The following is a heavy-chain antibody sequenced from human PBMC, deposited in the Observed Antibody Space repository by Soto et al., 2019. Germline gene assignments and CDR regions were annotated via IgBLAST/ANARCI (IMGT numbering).Heavy chain of an antibody. CDR2: ISSSSSYI. CDR1: GFTFISDS. D-gene: IGHD1-26*01. J-gene: IGHJ4*02. CDR3: ARDEFLYSGSYIH. V-gene: IGHV3-21*01. Sequence: LRLCCAASGFTFISDSMNWVRQAPGKGLEWVSSISSSSSYIYYADSVKGRFTISRDNAKNSLYLQMNSLRAEDTAVYYCARDEFLYSGSYIHWGQGTLVSVSS.